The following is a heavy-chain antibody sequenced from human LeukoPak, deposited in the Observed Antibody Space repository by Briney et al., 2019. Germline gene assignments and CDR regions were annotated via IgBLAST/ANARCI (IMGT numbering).Heavy chain of an antibody. J-gene: IGHJ4*02. Sequence: TGGSLRLSCAASGFTFSTYEINWVRQAPGKGLEWVSYISSRGTTVDYADSVRGRFTIFRDNSKSAVYVQMNSLRVDDTAVYYCAKGYYGSGSHYNAIENWGQGTLVTVSS. CDR2: ISSRGTTV. CDR1: GFTFSTYE. V-gene: IGHV3-48*03. D-gene: IGHD3-10*01. CDR3: AKGYYGSGSHYNAIEN.